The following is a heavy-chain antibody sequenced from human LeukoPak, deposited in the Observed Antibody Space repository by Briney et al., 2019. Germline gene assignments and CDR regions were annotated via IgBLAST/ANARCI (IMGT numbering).Heavy chain of an antibody. J-gene: IGHJ6*03. Sequence: PSETLSLTCSVSGGSISNYYWSWIRQPPGKGLKWIGYIYYSGSTNYNPSLKSRVTISVDTSKNQFSLKLSSVTAADTAVYYCARVGCSSTSCYGAYYYYYMDVWGKGTTVTVSS. CDR1: GGSISNYY. D-gene: IGHD2-2*01. CDR2: IYYSGST. V-gene: IGHV4-59*01. CDR3: ARVGCSSTSCYGAYYYYYMDV.